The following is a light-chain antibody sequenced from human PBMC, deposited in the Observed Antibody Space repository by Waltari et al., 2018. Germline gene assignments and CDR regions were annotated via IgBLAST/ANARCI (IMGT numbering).Light chain of an antibody. J-gene: IGKJ1*01. V-gene: IGKV2-28*01. CDR1: QGLLHSNGYNY. CDR3: MQALQTPWT. CDR2: LGS. Sequence: DIAMSQSPLSLPVTPGAPSSIICSSSQGLLHSNGYNYLDWYLQKPGHFPQLLVYLGSNRAYGVPDRFSGSGSGTDFTLKISRVEAEDVGVYYCMQALQTPWTLGQGAKVEIK.